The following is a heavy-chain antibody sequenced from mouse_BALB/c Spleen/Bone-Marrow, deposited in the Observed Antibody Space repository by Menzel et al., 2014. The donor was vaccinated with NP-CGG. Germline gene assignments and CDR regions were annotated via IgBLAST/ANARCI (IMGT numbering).Heavy chain of an antibody. Sequence: EVKVEESGGGLVQPGGSLKLSCAASGFTFSSYTMSWVRQTPEKRLEWVAYISNGGGSTYYPDTVKGRFTISGDNAKNTLYLQMSSLKSEDTAMYYCARQIYFPYFDYWGQGTTLTVSS. J-gene: IGHJ2*01. CDR2: ISNGGGST. D-gene: IGHD2-1*01. V-gene: IGHV5-12-2*01. CDR3: ARQIYFPYFDY. CDR1: GFTFSSYT.